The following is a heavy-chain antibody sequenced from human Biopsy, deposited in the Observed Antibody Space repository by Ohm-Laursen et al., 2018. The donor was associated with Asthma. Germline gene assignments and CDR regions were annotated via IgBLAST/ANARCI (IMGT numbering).Heavy chain of an antibody. CDR2: ISSSSSTI. V-gene: IGHV3-48*01. D-gene: IGHD2-2*01. Sequence: SLRLSCTASGFTFSSYSMNWVRQAPGKGLEWVSYISSSSSTIYYADSVKGRFTISRDNAKNSLYLQMNSLRAEDTAVYYCARISICRTTTCYSYFSYSMDVWGQGTTVTVSS. CDR3: ARISICRTTTCYSYFSYSMDV. CDR1: GFTFSSYS. J-gene: IGHJ6*02.